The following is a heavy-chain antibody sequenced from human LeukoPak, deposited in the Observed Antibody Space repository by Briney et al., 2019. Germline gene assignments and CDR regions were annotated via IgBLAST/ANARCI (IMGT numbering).Heavy chain of an antibody. CDR2: VSHSGST. Sequence: SETLSLTCAVYGVSFSGFYWSWIRQPPGKGLEWIGEVSHSGSTSYNPSLKSRVTISVNTSKNQFFLRLTSVTAADTAVYYCARGRPNMDVWGKGTTLTVSS. V-gene: IGHV4-34*01. CDR1: GVSFSGFY. J-gene: IGHJ6*03. CDR3: ARGRPNMDV.